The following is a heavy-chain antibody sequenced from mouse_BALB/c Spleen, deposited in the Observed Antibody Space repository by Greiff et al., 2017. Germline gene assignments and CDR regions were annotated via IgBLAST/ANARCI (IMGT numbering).Heavy chain of an antibody. CDR1: GFSLTSYG. Sequence: VQLQQSGPGLVQPSQSLSITCTVSGFSLTSYGVHWVRQSPGKGLEWLGVIWSGGSTDYNAALISRLSISKDNSKSQVFFKMNSLQADDTAIYYCARIYYDYAGYFDYWGQGTTLTVSS. CDR2: IWSGGST. CDR3: ARIYYDYAGYFDY. V-gene: IGHV2-4-1*01. J-gene: IGHJ2*01. D-gene: IGHD2-4*01.